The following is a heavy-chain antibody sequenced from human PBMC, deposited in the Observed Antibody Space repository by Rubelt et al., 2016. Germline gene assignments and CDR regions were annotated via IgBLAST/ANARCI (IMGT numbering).Heavy chain of an antibody. CDR3: ARHVDVVVTLLCNWFDP. CDR2: IYYSGST. V-gene: IGHV4-39*01. D-gene: IGHD2-2*01. J-gene: IGHJ5*02. CDR1: GGSISSSSYY. Sequence: QLQLQESGPGLVKPSETLSLTCTVSGGSISSSSYYWGWIRQPPGKGLEWIGSIYYSGSTYYNPSLKSRVTISVDTSKNQFSLKLSSVTAADTAVYYCARHVDVVVTLLCNWFDPWGQGTLVTVSS.